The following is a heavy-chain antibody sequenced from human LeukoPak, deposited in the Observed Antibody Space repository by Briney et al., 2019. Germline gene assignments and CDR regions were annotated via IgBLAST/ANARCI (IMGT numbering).Heavy chain of an antibody. CDR2: ISPSGSTK. CDR3: RKLAVASVDS. Sequence: GGSLRLSCPASGFSFSSYETNWVRQAPGKGLEWVSNISPSGSTKYYADSVKGRFTVSRDNAKNSLYLQMNSLRAGDTGVYYCRKLAVASVDSWGQGTLVTVSS. V-gene: IGHV3-48*03. D-gene: IGHD6-19*01. CDR1: GFSFSSYE. J-gene: IGHJ5*01.